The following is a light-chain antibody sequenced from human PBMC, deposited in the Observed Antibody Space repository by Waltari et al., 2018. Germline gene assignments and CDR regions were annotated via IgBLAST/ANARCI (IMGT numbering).Light chain of an antibody. CDR3: QKYSSSPLT. CDR2: GAS. CDR1: QSVSSY. V-gene: IGKV3-20*01. J-gene: IGKJ4*01. Sequence: VILTQSPATLSLSPGERATLSCRASQSVSSYLAWYQQKPGQAPRLIIYGASSRATGIPDRFSGSGSGTEFTLTISSLEPEDFAVYYCQKYSSSPLTFGGGTKVEIK.